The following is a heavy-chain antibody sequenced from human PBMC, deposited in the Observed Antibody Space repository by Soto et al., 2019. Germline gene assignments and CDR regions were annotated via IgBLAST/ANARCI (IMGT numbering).Heavy chain of an antibody. CDR3: AGSMIVPSRGAFDI. CDR1: GFTVSSNY. J-gene: IGHJ3*02. D-gene: IGHD3-22*01. CDR2: IYSGGST. V-gene: IGHV3-53*01. Sequence: EVQLVESGGGLIQPGGSLRLSCAASGFTVSSNYMSWVRQAPGKGLEWVSVIYSGGSTYYADSVKGRFTISRDNSKNTLYLQMNSLRAEDTAVYYCAGSMIVPSRGAFDIWGQGTMVTVSS.